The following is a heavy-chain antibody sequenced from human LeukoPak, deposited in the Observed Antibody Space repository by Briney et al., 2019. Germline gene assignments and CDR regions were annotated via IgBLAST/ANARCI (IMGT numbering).Heavy chain of an antibody. CDR3: ARGGSDTAMAHDY. J-gene: IGHJ4*02. Sequence: GGSLRLSCAASGFTFSNHWMHWVRQAPGKGLMWVSRINRDGSRTDYADSVKGRFTISRDDAKNTLYLQMNSLRAEDTAVYFCARGGSDTAMAHDYWGQGTLVTVSS. CDR2: INRDGSRT. CDR1: GFTFSNHW. D-gene: IGHD5-18*01. V-gene: IGHV3-74*01.